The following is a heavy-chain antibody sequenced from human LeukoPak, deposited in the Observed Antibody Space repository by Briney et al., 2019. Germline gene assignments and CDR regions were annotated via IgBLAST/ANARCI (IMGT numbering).Heavy chain of an antibody. CDR3: AKDLIQLYLAFDY. D-gene: IGHD5-24*01. Sequence: GGSLRLSCAASGFTFDDYAMHSVRQAPGKGLEWVSLISGDGSRTYYADSVKGRFTISRDNSRNSLYLQMNSLRTEDTALYYCAKDLIQLYLAFDYWGQGTLVTVSS. CDR1: GFTFDDYA. CDR2: ISGDGSRT. V-gene: IGHV3-43*02. J-gene: IGHJ4*02.